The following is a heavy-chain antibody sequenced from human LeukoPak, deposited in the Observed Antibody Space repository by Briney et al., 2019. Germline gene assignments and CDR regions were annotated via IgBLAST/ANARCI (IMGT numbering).Heavy chain of an antibody. D-gene: IGHD2-2*01. CDR3: ARGPGDCSSTSCYADYYYYGMDV. Sequence: PSETLSLTCAVYGGSFSGYYWSWIRQPPGKGLEWIGEINHSGSTNYNPSLKSRVTISVDTPKNQFSLKLSSVTAADTAVYYCARGPGDCSSTSCYADYYYYGMDVWGKGTTVTVSS. V-gene: IGHV4-34*01. CDR2: INHSGST. J-gene: IGHJ6*04. CDR1: GGSFSGYY.